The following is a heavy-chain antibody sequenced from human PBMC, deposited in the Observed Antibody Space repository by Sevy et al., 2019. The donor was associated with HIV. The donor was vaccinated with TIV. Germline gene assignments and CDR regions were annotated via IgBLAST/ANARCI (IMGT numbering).Heavy chain of an antibody. CDR1: GGTFSSYA. D-gene: IGHD6-6*01. V-gene: IGHV1-69*13. CDR2: IIPIFGTA. Sequence: ASVKVSCKASGGTFSSYAISWVRQAPGQGLEWMGGIIPIFGTANYAQKFQGRVTITADESTRTAYMELSSLRSEDTAVYYCARDRGAARPSVFDYWGQGTLVTVSS. J-gene: IGHJ4*02. CDR3: ARDRGAARPSVFDY.